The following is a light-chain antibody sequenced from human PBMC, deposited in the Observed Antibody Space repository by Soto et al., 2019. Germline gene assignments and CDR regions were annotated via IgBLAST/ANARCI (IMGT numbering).Light chain of an antibody. CDR1: SSNIGSNI. V-gene: IGLV1-44*01. Sequence: QSVLTQPPSASGTPGQGVSISCSGSSSNIGSNIVNWYQQLPGTAPKGLIYSTNQRPSGVPDRFSGSKSGTSASLAISGLQSEDEADSYCAAWDDSLNGPVFGGGTKLTVL. CDR2: STN. J-gene: IGLJ3*02. CDR3: AAWDDSLNGPV.